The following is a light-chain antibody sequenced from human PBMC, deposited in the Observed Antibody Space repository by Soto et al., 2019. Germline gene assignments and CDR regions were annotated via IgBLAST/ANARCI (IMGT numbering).Light chain of an antibody. CDR1: SSDVGGYNY. V-gene: IGLV2-11*01. CDR3: CSYAGSNTYV. J-gene: IGLJ1*01. CDR2: DVS. Sequence: QSVLTQPRSVCGSPGQSVAISCTGTSSDVGGYNYVSWYQHHPGKAPKLMIYDVSKRPSGVTDRFSGSKSGNTAYLTISGLQAEDEADYYCCSYAGSNTYVFGTGTKVNV.